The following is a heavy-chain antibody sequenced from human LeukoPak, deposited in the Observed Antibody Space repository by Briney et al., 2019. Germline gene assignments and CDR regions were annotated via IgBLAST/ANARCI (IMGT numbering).Heavy chain of an antibody. CDR3: AKDLRIAAAAPIHY. CDR1: GFTVSSNY. Sequence: GGSLRLSCAASGFTVSSNYMSWVRQAPGKGLEWVSVIYSGGSTYYADSVKGRFTISRDNSKNTLYLQMNSLRAEDTAVYYCAKDLRIAAAAPIHYWGQGTLVTVSS. D-gene: IGHD6-13*01. CDR2: IYSGGST. V-gene: IGHV3-53*01. J-gene: IGHJ4*02.